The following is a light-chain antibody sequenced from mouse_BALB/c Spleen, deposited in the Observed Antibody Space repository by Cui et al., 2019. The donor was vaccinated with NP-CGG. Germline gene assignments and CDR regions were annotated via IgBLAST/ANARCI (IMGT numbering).Light chain of an antibody. V-gene: IGLV1*01. Sequence: QVSVTHESALTTSPGETVTLTCRSSTGAVTTSNYANWVQEKPDHLFTGLIGGTNNRAPGVPARFSGSLIGDKAALTITGAQTEDEAIYFCALWYSNHWVFGGGTKLTVL. J-gene: IGLJ1*01. CDR2: GTN. CDR3: ALWYSNHWV. CDR1: TGAVTTSNY.